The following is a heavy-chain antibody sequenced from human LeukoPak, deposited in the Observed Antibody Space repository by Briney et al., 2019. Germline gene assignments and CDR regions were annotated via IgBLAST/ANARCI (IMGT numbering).Heavy chain of an antibody. CDR3: GEEGSTWYYFDY. CDR2: IYSCGST. CDR1: GFTVSSNY. D-gene: IGHD6-13*01. Sequence: PGGSLRLSCAASGFTVSSNYMSWVRQAPGKGLEWVSVIYSCGSTYYADSVKGRFTISRDNSKNTLYLQMNSLRAEDTAVYYCGEEGSTWYYFDYWGQGTLVTVSS. J-gene: IGHJ4*02. V-gene: IGHV3-53*01.